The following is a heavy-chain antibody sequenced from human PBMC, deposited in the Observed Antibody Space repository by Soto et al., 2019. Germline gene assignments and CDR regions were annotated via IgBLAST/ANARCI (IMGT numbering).Heavy chain of an antibody. V-gene: IGHV3-23*01. D-gene: IGHD3-3*01. CDR2: LYGSGRGI. J-gene: IGHJ6*02. Sequence: EVQLLESGGHFVHPGGSLRLSCAASGFTFSDYAMIWIRQVPGKGLQWVSGLYGSGRGIHYAESVKGRFTISRDNSAYAVYLQINSLREEDTAVYYCAKDEGRFLKYYFNFGVDAWGRGTTVTVS. CDR1: GFTFSDYA. CDR3: AKDEGRFLKYYFNFGVDA.